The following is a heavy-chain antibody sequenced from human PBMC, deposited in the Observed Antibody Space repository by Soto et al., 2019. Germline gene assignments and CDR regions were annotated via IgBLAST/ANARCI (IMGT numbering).Heavy chain of an antibody. CDR3: ARDNVGIGSRSPISACYCGMNV. CDR1: GYTVTNYY. V-gene: IGHV1-46*03. CDR2: INPSGGST. D-gene: IGHD3-10*01. Sequence: QVQLVQSGAEEKKPGASVKVSCMASGYTVTNYYMHWVRQAPGQGLEWMGKINPSGGSTSYAENLRGRVTMTSATYTNKVSMKMSSLKLERTAVYNCARDNVGIGSRSPISACYCGMNVWGQGTTITVSS. J-gene: IGHJ6*02.